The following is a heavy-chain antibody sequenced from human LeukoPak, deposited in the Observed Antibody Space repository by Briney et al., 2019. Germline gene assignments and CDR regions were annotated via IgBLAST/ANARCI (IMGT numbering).Heavy chain of an antibody. CDR2: ISNNGAST. Sequence: PGGSLRLSCSASGFTFSSYSMHWVRQAPGKGLEYVSAISNNGASTYYADSVKGRFTISRDSSKNTLYLEMSSLRAEDTAVYYCVTNSYTSSWYNWFDPWGQGTLVTVSS. J-gene: IGHJ5*02. CDR1: GFTFSSYS. CDR3: VTNSYTSSWYNWFDP. V-gene: IGHV3-64D*06. D-gene: IGHD6-13*01.